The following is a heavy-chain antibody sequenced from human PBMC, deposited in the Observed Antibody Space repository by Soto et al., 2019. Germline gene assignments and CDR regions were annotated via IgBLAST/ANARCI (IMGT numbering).Heavy chain of an antibody. J-gene: IGHJ4*02. CDR2: MYNSVST. V-gene: IGHV4-31*03. CDR1: GGSISSGGYY. Sequence: QVQLQESGPGLVKPSQTLSVTCTVSGGSISSGGYYWSWIRQHPGKGLEWIGYMYNSVSTYYNPSLKSRVTISVDKSKNQFSLKLSSVTAADTTVYYCSRDSHSWGQGTLVTVSS. CDR3: SRDSHS.